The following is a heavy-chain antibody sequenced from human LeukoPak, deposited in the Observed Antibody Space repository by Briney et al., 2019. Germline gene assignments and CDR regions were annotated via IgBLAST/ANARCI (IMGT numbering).Heavy chain of an antibody. CDR1: GFTFSSYE. CDR2: IGSSDSTT. V-gene: IGHV3-48*03. CDR3: ARTYYDILTGYNPYFDY. D-gene: IGHD3-9*01. J-gene: IGHJ4*02. Sequence: GGSLRLSCVGSGFTFSSYEMNWVRQAPGKGLEWLSYIGSSDSTTHYADSVKGRFTISRDNAKNFLYLQMNSLRAEDTAVYYCARTYYDILTGYNPYFDYWGQGILVTVSS.